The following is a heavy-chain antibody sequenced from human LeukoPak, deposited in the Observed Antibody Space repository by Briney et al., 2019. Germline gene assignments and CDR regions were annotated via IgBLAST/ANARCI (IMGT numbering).Heavy chain of an antibody. J-gene: IGHJ4*02. D-gene: IGHD1-20*01. V-gene: IGHV3-23*01. Sequence: GGSLRLSCAASGFTFRNSAMSWVRQAPGTGLEWVSSIGGHVHSTYYADSVIGRFTISRDDSKNTLYLQMNSLRANDTAIYYYANHRTPDRYHWNYFDYWGQGTLVTVSS. CDR3: ANHRTPDRYHWNYFDY. CDR2: IGGHVHST. CDR1: GFTFRNSA.